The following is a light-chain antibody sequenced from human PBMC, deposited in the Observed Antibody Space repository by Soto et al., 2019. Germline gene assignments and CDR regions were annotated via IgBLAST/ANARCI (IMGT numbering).Light chain of an antibody. V-gene: IGKV3-15*01. Sequence: EIVMTQSPATLSMSPGERATLSCRASQSVSSNLAWYQQKPGQAPRLVIYGASTRATGIPARISGSGSGTEFTLTISSRQSEDFAVYYCQQYNNWPLTFTFGQGTKLEIK. CDR2: GAS. CDR3: QQYNNWPLTFT. J-gene: IGKJ2*01. CDR1: QSVSSN.